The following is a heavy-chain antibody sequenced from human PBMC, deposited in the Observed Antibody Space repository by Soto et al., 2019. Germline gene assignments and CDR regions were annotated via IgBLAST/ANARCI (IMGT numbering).Heavy chain of an antibody. D-gene: IGHD3-10*01. CDR1: GGSIRSPNFS. CDR3: ARVWGGAFDF. V-gene: IGHV4-31*11. Sequence: PSETLSLTCAVIGGSIRSPNFSWSWIRQHPGKGPEWIGNIYYNGTTTYNPSLKSRVTISLDPSKNQFSLKLRSVTAADTAVYYCARVWGGAFDFWGQGTMVTVSS. CDR2: IYYNGTT. J-gene: IGHJ3*01.